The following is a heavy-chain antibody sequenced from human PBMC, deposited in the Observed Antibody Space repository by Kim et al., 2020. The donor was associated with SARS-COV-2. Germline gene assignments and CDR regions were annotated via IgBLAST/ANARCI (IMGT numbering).Heavy chain of an antibody. J-gene: IGHJ4*02. D-gene: IGHD3-3*01. V-gene: IGHV3-53*01. CDR3: ARGARFSALVYF. Sequence: YYADSVNGRFTISRDNPKNTLYLQMYSLSVEDTAVYSCARGARFSALVYFWGQGTLVIVSS.